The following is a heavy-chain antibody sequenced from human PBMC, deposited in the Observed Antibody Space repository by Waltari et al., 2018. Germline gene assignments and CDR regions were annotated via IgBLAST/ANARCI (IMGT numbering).Heavy chain of an antibody. CDR1: GGSLSSYY. CDR2: SYTSGST. CDR3: ARDITIFGGVLDV. V-gene: IGHV4-4*07. J-gene: IGHJ6*04. Sequence: QVQLQESGPGLVKPSETLSLTCTVSGGSLSSYYWSGIRQPAGKGLVWMGRSYTSGSTNPTPYSRSRVTMSVDTSKNQFSLKLSSVTAADTAVYYWARDITIFGGVLDVWGKGTTVTVSS. D-gene: IGHD3-3*01.